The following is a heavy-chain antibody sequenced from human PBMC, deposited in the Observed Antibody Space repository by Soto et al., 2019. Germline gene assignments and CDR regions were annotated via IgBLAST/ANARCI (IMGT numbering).Heavy chain of an antibody. D-gene: IGHD6-19*01. V-gene: IGHV4-39*01. CDR3: ARLLRKGSGCGDD. Sequence: SETLSLTCTVSGGSISSSSYYWGWIRQPPGKGLEWIGSIYYSGSTYYNPSLKSRVTISVDTSKNQFSLKLSSVTAADTAVYYCARLLRKGSGCGDDWGQGTLVTVSS. CDR1: GGSISSSSYY. CDR2: IYYSGST. J-gene: IGHJ4*02.